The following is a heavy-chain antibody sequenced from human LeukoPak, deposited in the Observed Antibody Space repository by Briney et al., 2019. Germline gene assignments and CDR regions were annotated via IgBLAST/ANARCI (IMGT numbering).Heavy chain of an antibody. V-gene: IGHV3-21*01. CDR2: ISSSSSYI. CDR1: GFTFSSYS. D-gene: IGHD3-22*01. Sequence: GGSLRLSCAASGFTFSSYSMNWVRQAPGKGLEWVSSISSSSSYIYYADPVKGRFTISRDNAKNSLYLQMNSLRAEDTAVYYCAREGVYYDSSGPYAFDIWGQGTMVTVSS. J-gene: IGHJ3*02. CDR3: AREGVYYDSSGPYAFDI.